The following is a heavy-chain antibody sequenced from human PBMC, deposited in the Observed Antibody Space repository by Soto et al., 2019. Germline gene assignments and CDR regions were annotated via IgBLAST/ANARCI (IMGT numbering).Heavy chain of an antibody. CDR2: ISSDGSNK. CDR1: GFTFSNYG. Sequence: QVQRVESGGGVVQPGRSLRLSCAASGFTFSNYGMHWVRQAPGKGLEWVALISSDGSNKYYADSVKGRFTISRDNSKNTLYLQMNSLRAQDTAVYYCAIDGYTYGSADFWGQGTLVTVSS. J-gene: IGHJ4*02. V-gene: IGHV3-30*03. D-gene: IGHD5-18*01. CDR3: AIDGYTYGSADF.